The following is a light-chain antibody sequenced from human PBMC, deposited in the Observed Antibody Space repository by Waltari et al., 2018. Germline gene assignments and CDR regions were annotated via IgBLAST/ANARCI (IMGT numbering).Light chain of an antibody. V-gene: IGKV1-33*01. CDR1: QDISNY. CDR2: DES. Sequence: DIQMTQSPSSLSASVRDRVTTTCQASQDISNYLNWYQQKPGKAPKLLIYDESNLETGVPSRFSGSGSGTDFTFTISSLQPEDIATYYCQQYDNLPLTFGGGTKVEIK. CDR3: QQYDNLPLT. J-gene: IGKJ4*01.